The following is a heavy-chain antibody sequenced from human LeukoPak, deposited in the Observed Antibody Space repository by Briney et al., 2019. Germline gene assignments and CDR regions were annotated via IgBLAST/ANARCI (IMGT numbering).Heavy chain of an antibody. V-gene: IGHV4-59*01. J-gene: IGHJ3*02. CDR3: ARDRRGYYDSSGFTTDAFDI. D-gene: IGHD3-22*01. CDR1: GGSISSYY. CDR2: IYYSGST. Sequence: SETLSLTCTVSGGSISSYYWSWIRQPPGTGLEWIGYIYYSGSTNYNPSLKSRVTISVDTSKNQFSLKLSSVTAADTAVYYCARDRRGYYDSSGFTTDAFDIWGQGTMVTVSS.